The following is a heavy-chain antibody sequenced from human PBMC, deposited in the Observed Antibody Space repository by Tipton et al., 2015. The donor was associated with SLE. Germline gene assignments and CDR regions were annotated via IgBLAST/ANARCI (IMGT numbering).Heavy chain of an antibody. Sequence: LRLSCTVSGGSISSYYWSWIRQPAGKGLEGIGRIYTSGSTNHNPSLKSRVTMSVDTSKNQFSLKLSSVTAADTAVYYCASGGRDAFDIWGQGTMVTVSS. CDR3: ASGGRDAFDI. J-gene: IGHJ3*02. V-gene: IGHV4-4*07. CDR1: GGSISSYY. D-gene: IGHD2-15*01. CDR2: IYTSGST.